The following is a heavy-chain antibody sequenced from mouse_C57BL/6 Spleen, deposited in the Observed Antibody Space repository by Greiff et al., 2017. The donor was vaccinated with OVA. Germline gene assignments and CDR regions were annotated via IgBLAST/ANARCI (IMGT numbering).Heavy chain of an antibody. Sequence: QVQLQQPGAELVRPGSSVKLSCKASGYTFTSYWMHWVKQRPIQGLEWIGNIDPSDSETHYNQKFKDKATLTVDKSSSTAYMQLSSLTSEDSAVYYCARDDYGSSSYYYAMDYWGQGTSVTVSS. V-gene: IGHV1-52*01. CDR1: GYTFTSYW. J-gene: IGHJ4*01. CDR3: ARDDYGSSSYYYAMDY. D-gene: IGHD1-1*01. CDR2: IDPSDSET.